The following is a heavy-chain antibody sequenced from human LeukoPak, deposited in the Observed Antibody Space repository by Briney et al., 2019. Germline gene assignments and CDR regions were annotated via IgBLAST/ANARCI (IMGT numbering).Heavy chain of an antibody. CDR1: GYTFTSYD. CDR3: ARDTAMADY. V-gene: IGHV1-18*01. Sequence: ASVKVSCKASGYTFTSYDINWVRQATGQGLEWMGWMNPNNGNTNYAQKLQGRVTMTTDTSTSTAYMELRSLRSDDTAVYYCARDTAMADYWGQGTLVTVSS. D-gene: IGHD5-18*01. J-gene: IGHJ4*02. CDR2: MNPNNGNT.